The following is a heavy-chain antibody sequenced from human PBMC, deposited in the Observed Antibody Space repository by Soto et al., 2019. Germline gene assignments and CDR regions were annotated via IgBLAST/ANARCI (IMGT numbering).Heavy chain of an antibody. CDR1: GYTFTGYY. CDR2: INPNSGGT. CDR3: ARVDTAMVYGMDV. J-gene: IGHJ6*02. D-gene: IGHD5-18*01. Sequence: ASVKVSCKASGYTFTGYYMHWVRQAPGQGLEWMGWINPNSGGTNYAQKFQGWVTMTRDTSISTAYMELSRLRSDDTAVYYCARVDTAMVYGMDVWGQGTTVTVSS. V-gene: IGHV1-2*04.